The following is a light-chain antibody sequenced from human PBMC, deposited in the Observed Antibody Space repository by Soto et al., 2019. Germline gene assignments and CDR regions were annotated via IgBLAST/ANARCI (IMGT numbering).Light chain of an antibody. CDR2: DAS. CDR3: QKYNSFWT. V-gene: IGKV1-5*01. J-gene: IGKJ1*01. CDR1: QSINTW. Sequence: DIQLTQSPYTLSASVGDSVRITCRASQSINTWLAWYQQKPGKAPKLLIYDASSLESGVPSRFSGSGSGTEFTLTISSLQPEDFATYYCQKYNSFWTFGQGTKVDIK.